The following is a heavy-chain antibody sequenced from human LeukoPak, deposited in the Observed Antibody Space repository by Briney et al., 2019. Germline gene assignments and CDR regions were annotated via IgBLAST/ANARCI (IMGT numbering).Heavy chain of an antibody. D-gene: IGHD4-17*01. CDR1: GGSFSGYY. V-gene: IGHV4-34*01. CDR2: MSHTGRT. Sequence: PSETLSLTCAVFGGSFSGYYRTWIRQPPGKALEWIGEMSHTGRTNYNPSLESRVTISIDTSNNQFSLQLTSVTAADTAVYYCARTLYGDDDGDVWGQGTTVTVSS. CDR3: ARTLYGDDDGDV. J-gene: IGHJ6*02.